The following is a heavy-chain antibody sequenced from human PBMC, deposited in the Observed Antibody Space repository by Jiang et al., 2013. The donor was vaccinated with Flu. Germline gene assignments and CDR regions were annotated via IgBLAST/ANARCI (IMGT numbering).Heavy chain of an antibody. D-gene: IGHD3-22*01. Sequence: FTSYAMNWVRQAPGQGLEWMGWINTNTGNPTYAQGFTGRFVFSLDTSVSTAYLQISSLKAEDTAVYYCARGKTNYYDSSGYQADDAFDIWGQGTMVTVSS. CDR2: INTNTGNP. J-gene: IGHJ3*02. CDR1: FTSYA. CDR3: ARGKTNYYDSSGYQADDAFDI. V-gene: IGHV7-4-1*02.